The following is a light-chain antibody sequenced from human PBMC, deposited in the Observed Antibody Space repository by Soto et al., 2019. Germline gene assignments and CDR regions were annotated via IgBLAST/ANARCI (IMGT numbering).Light chain of an antibody. CDR2: GAS. CDR3: QQYGSSLLFT. CDR1: QSVSSSY. Sequence: EIVLTQSPGTLSLSPGERATLSCRASQSVSSSYLAWYQQKPGQAPRLLIYGASSRATGIPDRFSGSGSGTDFTLTISRLEPEDLAVYYCQQYGSSLLFTFGPGNKVDIK. J-gene: IGKJ3*01. V-gene: IGKV3-20*01.